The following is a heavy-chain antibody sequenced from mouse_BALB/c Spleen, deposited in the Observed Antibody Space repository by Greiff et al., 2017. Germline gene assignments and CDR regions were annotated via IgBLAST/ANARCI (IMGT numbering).Heavy chain of an antibody. V-gene: IGHV1-14*01. Sequence: EVQLQQSGPELVKPGASVKMSCKASGFTFTSYVMHWVKQKPGQGLEWIGYINPYNDGTKYNEKFKGKATLTSDKSSSTAYMELSSLTSEDSAVYYGAIGGNYFHYYAMDYWGQGTSVTVSS. D-gene: IGHD2-1*01. CDR3: AIGGNYFHYYAMDY. J-gene: IGHJ4*01. CDR2: INPYNDGT. CDR1: GFTFTSYV.